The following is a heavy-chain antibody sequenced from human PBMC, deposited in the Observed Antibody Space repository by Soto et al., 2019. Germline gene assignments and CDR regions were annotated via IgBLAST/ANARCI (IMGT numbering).Heavy chain of an antibody. CDR2: ISGSGGST. V-gene: IGHV3-23*01. CDR3: ANTAPIDWLLSSASSKFDY. D-gene: IGHD3-9*01. CDR1: GFTFSSYA. Sequence: GGSLRLSCAASGFTFSSYAMSWVRQAPGKGLEWVSAISGSGGSTYYADSVKGRFTISRDNSKNTLYLQMNSLRAEDTAVYYCANTAPIDWLLSSASSKFDYWGQGTLVTVSS. J-gene: IGHJ4*02.